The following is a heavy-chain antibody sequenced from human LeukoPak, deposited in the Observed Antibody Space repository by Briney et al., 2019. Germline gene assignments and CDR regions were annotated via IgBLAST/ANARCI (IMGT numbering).Heavy chain of an antibody. J-gene: IGHJ6*03. CDR2: ISAYNGST. D-gene: IGHD6-19*01. Sequence: GASVKVSCKASGYTFTSYGISWVRQAPGQGLERMGWISAYNGSTNYAQKLQGRVTMTTDTSTSTAYMELRSLRSDDTAVYYCARAPYSSGWYGYYYYYMDVWGKGTTVTVSS. CDR1: GYTFTSYG. V-gene: IGHV1-18*01. CDR3: ARAPYSSGWYGYYYYYMDV.